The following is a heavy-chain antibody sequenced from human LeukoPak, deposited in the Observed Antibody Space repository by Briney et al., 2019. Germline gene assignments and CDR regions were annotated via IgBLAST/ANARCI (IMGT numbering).Heavy chain of an antibody. Sequence: SETLSLTCTVSGGSVSSGSYYWSWIRQPPGKGLEWIGYIYYSGSTNYNPSLKSRVTISVDTPKNQFSLKLSSVTAADTAVYYCARSHCSSTSCPDYFDYWGQGTLVTVSS. CDR1: GGSVSSGSYY. CDR2: IYYSGST. D-gene: IGHD2-2*01. V-gene: IGHV4-61*01. CDR3: ARSHCSSTSCPDYFDY. J-gene: IGHJ4*02.